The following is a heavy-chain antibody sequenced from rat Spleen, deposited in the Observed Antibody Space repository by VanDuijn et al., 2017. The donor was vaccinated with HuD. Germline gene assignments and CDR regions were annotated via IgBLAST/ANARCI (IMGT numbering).Heavy chain of an antibody. Sequence: EVQLVESGGGLVRPGRSMKLSCAASGFTFNNYDMAWVRQAPSKGLEWVATITYNGRSTYYRDSVKGRFTITRDNAKSTQYLKMDSLRSEDTATYYGAGHLVRGTDFDYWGQGVMGTVSS. CDR3: AGHLVRGTDFDY. CDR1: GFTFNNYD. D-gene: IGHD4-3*01. J-gene: IGHJ2*01. CDR2: ITYNGRST. V-gene: IGHV5-29*01.